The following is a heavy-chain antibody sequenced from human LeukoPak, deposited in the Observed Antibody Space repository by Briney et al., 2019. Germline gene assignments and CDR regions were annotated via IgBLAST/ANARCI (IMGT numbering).Heavy chain of an antibody. CDR1: GGSFSGYY. CDR2: IYYSGST. V-gene: IGHV4-31*11. D-gene: IGHD5-18*01. CDR3: ARVRFGAAMASRFDP. J-gene: IGHJ5*02. Sequence: SETLSLTCAVYGGSFSGYYWSWIRQHPGKGLEWIGYIYYSGSTYYNPSLKSRVTISVDTSKNQFSLKLSSVTAADTAVYYCARVRFGAAMASRFDPWGQGTLVTVSS.